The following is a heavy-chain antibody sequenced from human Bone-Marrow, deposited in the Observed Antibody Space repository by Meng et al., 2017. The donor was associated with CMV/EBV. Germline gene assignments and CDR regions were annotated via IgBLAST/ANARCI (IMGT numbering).Heavy chain of an antibody. J-gene: IGHJ6*02. V-gene: IGHV1-18*01. CDR3: ARAARYYYGMDV. CDR2: ISAYNGNT. CDR1: GYTFTSYG. Sequence: ASVKVSCKASGYTFTSYGISWVRQAPGQGLEWMGWISAYNGNTNYSQKLQGRVTMTTDTFTSTAYMELRSLRSDDTAVYYCARAARYYYGMDVWGQGTTVTVSS.